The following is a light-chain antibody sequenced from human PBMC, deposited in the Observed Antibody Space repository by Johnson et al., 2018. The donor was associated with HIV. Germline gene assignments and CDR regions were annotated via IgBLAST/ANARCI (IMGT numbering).Light chain of an antibody. CDR2: ENN. CDR3: GAWDSTLNAYV. CDR1: SSNIGTNY. Sequence: QSVLTQPPSVSAAPGQNVTISCSGSSSNIGTNYVSWYQQLPGTAPKLLIYENNKRPSVIPDRFSGSKSGTSATLGITGLQTGDEGDYFCGAWDSTLNAYVFGTGTKVTVL. V-gene: IGLV1-51*01. J-gene: IGLJ1*01.